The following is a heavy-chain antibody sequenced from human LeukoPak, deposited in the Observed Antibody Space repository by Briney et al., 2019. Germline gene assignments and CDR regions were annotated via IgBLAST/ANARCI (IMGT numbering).Heavy chain of an antibody. CDR1: GYTFTGYY. J-gene: IGHJ5*02. D-gene: IGHD2-15*01. CDR3: ATGGGSCPGGCWFDP. Sequence: GPSVKVSCKASGYTFTGYYMHWVRQAPGQGLEWMGWINPNSGGTNYAQKFQGRVTMTRDTSISTAYMELSRLRSDGTAVYYCATGGGSCPGGCWFDPWGQGTLVTVSS. CDR2: INPNSGGT. V-gene: IGHV1-2*02.